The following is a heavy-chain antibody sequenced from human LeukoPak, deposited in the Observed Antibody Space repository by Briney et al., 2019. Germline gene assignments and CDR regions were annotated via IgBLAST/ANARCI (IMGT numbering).Heavy chain of an antibody. CDR2: INPNSGGT. V-gene: IGHV1-2*02. CDR1: GYTFTDYY. J-gene: IGHJ5*02. CDR3: ARDRAYNWNDVEVYFFHP. D-gene: IGHD1-1*01. Sequence: ASVKVSCKASGYTFTDYYIHWVRQAPGQGLEWMGWINPNSGGTNYAQKSQGRVTMTRDTSISTAYMELSKLRSDDTAVYFCARDRAYNWNDVEVYFFHPWGQGTLVTVSS.